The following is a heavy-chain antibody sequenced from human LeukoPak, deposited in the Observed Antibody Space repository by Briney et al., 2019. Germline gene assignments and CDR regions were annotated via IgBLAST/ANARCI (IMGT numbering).Heavy chain of an antibody. D-gene: IGHD2-15*01. CDR1: GGTFSSYA. Sequence: GASVTVSCKASGGTFSSYAISWVRQAPGQGLEWMGGIIPIFGTANYAQKFQGRVTITADESTSTAYMELSSLRSEDTAVYYCARAHCSGGSCYSAFDYWGQGTLVTVSS. J-gene: IGHJ4*02. V-gene: IGHV1-69*13. CDR3: ARAHCSGGSCYSAFDY. CDR2: IIPIFGTA.